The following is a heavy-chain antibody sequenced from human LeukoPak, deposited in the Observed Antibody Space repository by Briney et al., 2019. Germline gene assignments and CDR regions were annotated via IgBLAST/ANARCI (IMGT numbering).Heavy chain of an antibody. CDR2: INPSGGST. D-gene: IGHD3-22*01. J-gene: IGHJ4*02. V-gene: IGHV1-46*01. CDR1: GFTFTSYY. CDR3: AKDTGYDSSGYYYGDFDY. Sequence: ASVKVSCKAPGFTFTSYYMHWVRQAPGQGLEWMGIINPSGGSTGYAQKFQGRVTMTRDMSTSTVYMELSSLRSEDTAVYYCAKDTGYDSSGYYYGDFDYWGQGTLVTVSS.